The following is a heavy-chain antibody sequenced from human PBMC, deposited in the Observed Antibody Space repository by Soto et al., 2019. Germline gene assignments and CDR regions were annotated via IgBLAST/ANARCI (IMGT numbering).Heavy chain of an antibody. CDR2: INPNSGGT. CDR3: ARENSSSYYYDYGMDV. Sequence: ASVKVSCKASGYTFTGYYMHWVRQAPGQGLEWMGWINPNSGGTNYAQKFQGWVTMTRDTSISTAYMELSRLRSDDTAVYYCARENSSSYYYDYGMDVWGQGTTVTVSS. CDR1: GYTFTGYY. D-gene: IGHD6-6*01. V-gene: IGHV1-2*04. J-gene: IGHJ6*02.